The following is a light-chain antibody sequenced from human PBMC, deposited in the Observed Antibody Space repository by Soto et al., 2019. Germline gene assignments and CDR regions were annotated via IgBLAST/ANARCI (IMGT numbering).Light chain of an antibody. J-gene: IGKJ2*01. CDR1: QSVNGNY. CDR2: GAS. CDR3: RHYGGSVRYT. V-gene: IGKV3-20*01. Sequence: EIVLTQSPGTLSLSPGERATLSCRASQSVNGNYLTWYQQKPGQAPRLLIYGASSRATGIPDRFSGSVSGTDFTLTISRLELEDFAGYYCRHYGGSVRYTFGQGTKLQIK.